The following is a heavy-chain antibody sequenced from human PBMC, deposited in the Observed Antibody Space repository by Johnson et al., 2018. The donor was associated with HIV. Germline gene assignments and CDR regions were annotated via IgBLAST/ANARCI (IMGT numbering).Heavy chain of an antibody. Sequence: QVQLMESGGGLVQPGGSLRLSCAASGFTFSSYGMHWVRQAPGKGLQWVAVIWYDGNNKYYADSVKGRFTISRDNSKNTLYLQMNSLRVEDTAVYYCAKDRGSPGIPAAFDIWGQGTIVTVSS. V-gene: IGHV3-33*06. CDR2: IWYDGNNK. J-gene: IGHJ3*02. CDR3: AKDRGSPGIPAAFDI. D-gene: IGHD1-26*01. CDR1: GFTFSSYG.